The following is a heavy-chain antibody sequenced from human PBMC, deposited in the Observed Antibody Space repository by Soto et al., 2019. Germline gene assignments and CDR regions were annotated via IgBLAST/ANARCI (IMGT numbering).Heavy chain of an antibody. D-gene: IGHD1-7*01. J-gene: IGHJ5*02. CDR3: ARDGLELRSVWFDP. Sequence: SVKVSCKASGGTFSSYAISWVRQAPGQGLEWMGGIIPIFGTANYAQKFQGRVTITADESTSTAYMGLSSLRSEDTAVYYWARDGLELRSVWFDPWGQGTLVTVSS. CDR2: IIPIFGTA. CDR1: GGTFSSYA. V-gene: IGHV1-69*13.